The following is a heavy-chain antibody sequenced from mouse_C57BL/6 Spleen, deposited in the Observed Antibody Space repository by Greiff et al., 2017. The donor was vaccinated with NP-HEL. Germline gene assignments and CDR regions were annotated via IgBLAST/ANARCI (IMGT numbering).Heavy chain of an antibody. J-gene: IGHJ3*01. CDR3: ARRGGKGSWFAY. CDR2: IYPGSGST. D-gene: IGHD1-3*01. Sequence: VQLQQPGAELVKPGASVKMSCKASGYTFTSYWITWVKQRPGQGLEWIGDIYPGSGSTNYNEKFKSKATLTVDTSSSTAYMQLSSLTSEDSAVYYCARRGGKGSWFAYWGQGTLVTVSA. CDR1: GYTFTSYW. V-gene: IGHV1-55*01.